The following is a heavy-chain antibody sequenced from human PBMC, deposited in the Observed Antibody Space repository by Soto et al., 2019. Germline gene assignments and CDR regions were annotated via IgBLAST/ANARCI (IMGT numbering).Heavy chain of an antibody. CDR1: GYTFISFG. D-gene: IGHD3-16*01. CDR2: INTYNGDT. V-gene: IGHV1-18*01. J-gene: IGHJ6*02. CDR3: AKDIMIRSRLGFPTATLYPYTRKGG. Sequence: QVHLVQSGPEMMKPGASVKVSCKASGYTFISFGISWVRQAPGQGLEWMGWINTYNGDTNYAQKFRGRVTMITDTSTNTGHMGLGGVTSGGTAVDYCAKDIMIRSRLGFPTATLYPYTRKGGWGQGATVSVSS.